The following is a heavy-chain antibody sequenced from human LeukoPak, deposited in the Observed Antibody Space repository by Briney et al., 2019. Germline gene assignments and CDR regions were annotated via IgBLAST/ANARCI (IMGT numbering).Heavy chain of an antibody. CDR1: GYTLTELS. D-gene: IGHD3-10*01. CDR2: FDPEDGET. V-gene: IGHV1-24*01. Sequence: GASVKVSCKVSGYTLTELSMHWVRQAPGKGLEWMGGFDPEDGETIYAQKFQGRVTMTEDTSTDTAYMELSSLRSEDTAVYYCARGQVPKVRGARRYYYYMDVWGKGTTVTVSS. CDR3: ARGQVPKVRGARRYYYYMDV. J-gene: IGHJ6*03.